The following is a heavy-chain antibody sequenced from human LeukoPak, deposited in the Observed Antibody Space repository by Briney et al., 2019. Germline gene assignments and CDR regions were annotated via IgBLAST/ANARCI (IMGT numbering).Heavy chain of an antibody. V-gene: IGHV3-30-3*01. CDR3: ARDLPYGDYVWEYYFDY. J-gene: IGHJ4*02. CDR2: ISYDGSNK. D-gene: IGHD4-17*01. CDR1: GFTFSSYA. Sequence: GGSLRLSCAASGFTFSSYAMHWVRQAPGKGLEWVAVISYDGSNKYYADSVKGRFTISRDNSKNTLYLQMNSLRAEDTAVYYCARDLPYGDYVWEYYFDYWGQGTLVTVSS.